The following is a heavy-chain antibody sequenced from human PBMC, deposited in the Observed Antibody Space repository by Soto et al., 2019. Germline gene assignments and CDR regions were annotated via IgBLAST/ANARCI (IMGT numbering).Heavy chain of an antibody. CDR2: VSASGLNT. D-gene: IGHD3-10*01. J-gene: IGHJ4*02. V-gene: IGHV3-23*01. Sequence: PGGSLRLSCAASGFTFSTYAIAWFRQAPGKGLEWVSGVSASGLNTDYADPVKGRFTISRDNPKNTIYLQMNSLRAEDTAVYYCAKGFYGSGSYYNERAFDSWGQGTLVTVAS. CDR3: AKGFYGSGSYYNERAFDS. CDR1: GFTFSTYA.